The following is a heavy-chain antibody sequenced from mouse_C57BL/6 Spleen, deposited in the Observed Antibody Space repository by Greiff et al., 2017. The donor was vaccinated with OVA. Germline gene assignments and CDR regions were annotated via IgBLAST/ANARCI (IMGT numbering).Heavy chain of an antibody. Sequence: DVKLVESGGGLVQPGGSLKLSCAASGFTFSDYYMYWVRQTPEKRLEWVAYISNGGGSTYYPDTVKGRFTISRDNAKNTLYLQMSRLKSEDTAMYYCARHDGYLPFDYWGQGTTLTVSS. CDR3: ARHDGYLPFDY. V-gene: IGHV5-12*01. CDR2: ISNGGGST. D-gene: IGHD2-3*01. CDR1: GFTFSDYY. J-gene: IGHJ2*01.